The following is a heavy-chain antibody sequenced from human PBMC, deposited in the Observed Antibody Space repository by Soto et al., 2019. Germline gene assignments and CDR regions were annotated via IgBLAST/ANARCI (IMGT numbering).Heavy chain of an antibody. CDR3: AKKSVPGGHGVVIILFDY. V-gene: IGHV3-23*01. J-gene: IGHJ4*02. CDR2: ISGSGGST. Sequence: PGGSLRLSCTASGFTFSSYAMSWVRQAPGKGLEWVSAISGSGGSTYYADSVKGRFTISRDNSKNTLYLQMNSLRAEDTAVYYCAKKSVPGGHGVVIILFDYWGQGTLVTVS. CDR1: GFTFSSYA. D-gene: IGHD3-3*01.